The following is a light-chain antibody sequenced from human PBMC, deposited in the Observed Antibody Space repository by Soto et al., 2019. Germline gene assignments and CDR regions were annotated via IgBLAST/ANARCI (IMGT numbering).Light chain of an antibody. J-gene: IGLJ3*02. CDR2: EVS. V-gene: IGLV2-14*01. CDR1: SIDIGRYNY. CDR3: NLYANNSTWV. Sequence: QSALTQPASVSGSPGQSITNSCTGTSIDIGRYNYVSWYQHHPGKAPKLMIYEVSNRPSGVSNRFSGSKSANTASLTISGLQAEDEADYYCNLYANNSTWVFGGGTKLTVL.